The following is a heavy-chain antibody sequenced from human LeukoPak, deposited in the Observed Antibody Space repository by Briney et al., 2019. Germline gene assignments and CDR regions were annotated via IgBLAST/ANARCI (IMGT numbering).Heavy chain of an antibody. V-gene: IGHV3-30*02. CDR2: IRYDGSNK. Sequence: GGSLRLSCAASGFTFSSYGMHWVRQAPGKGLEWVAFIRYDGSNKYYADSVKGRFTISRDNSKNTLYLQMNSLRAEDTAVYYCASKPHYDDYGSYYYMDVWGKGTTVTVSS. D-gene: IGHD4-17*01. J-gene: IGHJ6*03. CDR1: GFTFSSYG. CDR3: ASKPHYDDYGSYYYMDV.